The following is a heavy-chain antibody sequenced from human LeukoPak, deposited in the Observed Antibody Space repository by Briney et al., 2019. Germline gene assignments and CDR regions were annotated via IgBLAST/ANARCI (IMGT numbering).Heavy chain of an antibody. J-gene: IGHJ3*02. CDR2: INSGGSSA. Sequence: GGSLRLSCAASGFIFNNYWMHWVRQAPGKGLVWVSRINSGGSSASYADSVKGQFTISRDNAKNTLYLQMNRLRAEDTAVYYCARVSSVWDAFDIWGQGTVVTVSS. CDR1: GFIFNNYW. D-gene: IGHD6-19*01. CDR3: ARVSSVWDAFDI. V-gene: IGHV3-74*01.